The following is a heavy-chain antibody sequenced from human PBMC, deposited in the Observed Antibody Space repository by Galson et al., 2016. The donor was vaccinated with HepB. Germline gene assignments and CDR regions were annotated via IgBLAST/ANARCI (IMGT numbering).Heavy chain of an antibody. Sequence: SETLSLTCAVSGGSISSSNYSWGWIRQPPGKSLEWIGSVFYTGATYYNGPLESRVTISIDTSNNEFFLKINSVTAADTAVYYCARHRALDISGGLNWFDPWGQGTLVIVSS. CDR1: GGSISSSNYS. V-gene: IGHV4-39*01. J-gene: IGHJ5*02. CDR3: ARHRALDISGGLNWFDP. CDR2: VFYTGAT. D-gene: IGHD3-10*01.